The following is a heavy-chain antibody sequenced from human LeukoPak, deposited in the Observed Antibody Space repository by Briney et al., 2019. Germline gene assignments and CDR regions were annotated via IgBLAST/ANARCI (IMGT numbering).Heavy chain of an antibody. CDR2: NYYSGST. V-gene: IGHV4-59*01. J-gene: IGHJ3*02. CDR1: GGSISGYY. Sequence: PSETLSLTCTVSGGSISGYYWTWIRQPPGKGLEWIGFNYYSGSTNYNSSLKSRVTISVDTSKNQFPLKLSSVTAADTAIYYCARGNWPPAFDIWGQGTLVTVSS. CDR3: ARGNWPPAFDI. D-gene: IGHD1-1*01.